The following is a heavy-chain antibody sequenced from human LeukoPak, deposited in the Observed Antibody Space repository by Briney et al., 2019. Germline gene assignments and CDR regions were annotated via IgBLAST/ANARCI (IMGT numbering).Heavy chain of an antibody. D-gene: IGHD4-11*01. Sequence: MSGGSLRLSCAASGFTFSDYYMSWIRQAPGKGLEWISYISSSTYTNYADSVKGRFTISRDNAKNSMYLQMNSLRAEDTAVYYCARGLPPVMKYYFDYWGQGTLVTVSS. CDR2: ISSSTYT. J-gene: IGHJ4*02. CDR1: GFTFSDYY. CDR3: ARGLPPVMKYYFDY. V-gene: IGHV3-11*05.